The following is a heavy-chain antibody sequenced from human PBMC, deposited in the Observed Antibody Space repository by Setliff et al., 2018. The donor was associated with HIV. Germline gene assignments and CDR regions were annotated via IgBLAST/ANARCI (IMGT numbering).Heavy chain of an antibody. D-gene: IGHD3-10*01. J-gene: IGHJ4*02. CDR3: TREIRDGYPRSSN. CDR2: IKSKTDGGTT. V-gene: IGHV3-15*01. Sequence: GGSLRLSCAASGFTFKNAWMNWVRQAPGKGREWIGRIKSKTDGGTTDNAAPVKGRFTISRDDSKSTLYLQLTTLRTEDTGFYFCTREIRDGYPRSSNWGQGTLVTVSS. CDR1: GFTFKNAW.